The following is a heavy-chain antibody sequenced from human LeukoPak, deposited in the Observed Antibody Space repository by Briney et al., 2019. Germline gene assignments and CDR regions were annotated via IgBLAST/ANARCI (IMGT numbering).Heavy chain of an antibody. V-gene: IGHV4-31*03. D-gene: IGHD3-9*01. CDR3: AREAGRYYDILTGYPNDAFDI. CDR1: GGSISSGGYY. Sequence: SETLSLTCTVSGGSISSGGYYRSLIRQHPGKGLEWIGYIYYSRSTYYNPSLKSRVTISVDTSKNQFSLKLSSVTAADTAVYYCAREAGRYYDILTGYPNDAFDIWGQGTMVTVSS. CDR2: IYYSRST. J-gene: IGHJ3*02.